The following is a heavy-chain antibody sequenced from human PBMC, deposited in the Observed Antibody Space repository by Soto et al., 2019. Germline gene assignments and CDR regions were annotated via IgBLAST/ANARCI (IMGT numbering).Heavy chain of an antibody. CDR3: AGSNTVTKTGNMDV. D-gene: IGHD4-4*01. V-gene: IGHV1-69*01. Sequence: QVQLVQSGAEVKKPGSSVKVSCKASGGTFSSYAISWVRQAPGQGLEGLGGIIPIFGTANYAQKFQGRVTLTADESTSTADMELSSLRSEDTAVYYCAGSNTVTKTGNMDVWGQGTTVTVSS. J-gene: IGHJ6*02. CDR2: IIPIFGTA. CDR1: GGTFSSYA.